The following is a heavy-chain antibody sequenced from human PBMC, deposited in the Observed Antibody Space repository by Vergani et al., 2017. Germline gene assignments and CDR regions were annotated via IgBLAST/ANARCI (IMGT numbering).Heavy chain of an antibody. Sequence: QVQLVQSGAEVKKPGSSVKVSCKASGGTFSSYAISWVRQAPGQGLEWMGGIIPIFGTANYAQKFQGRVTITADETTSTAYMDLSSLRCEDTAVYYCATDFKRSYYDSSGSYPTSLNAFDIWGQGTMVTVSS. CDR1: GGTFSSYA. CDR2: IIPIFGTA. D-gene: IGHD3-22*01. J-gene: IGHJ3*02. V-gene: IGHV1-69*01. CDR3: ATDFKRSYYDSSGSYPTSLNAFDI.